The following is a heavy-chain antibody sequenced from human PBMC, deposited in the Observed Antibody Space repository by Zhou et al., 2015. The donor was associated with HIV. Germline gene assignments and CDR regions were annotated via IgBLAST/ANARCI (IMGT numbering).Heavy chain of an antibody. J-gene: IGHJ4*02. CDR1: GYTFTGYY. CDR3: ARVRSPDLVVVAARYSYGVFDY. V-gene: IGHV1-2*06. Sequence: QVQLVQSGAEVKKPGASVKVSCKASGYTFTGYYMHWVRQAPGQGLEWMGRINPNSGGTNYAQKFQGRVTMTRDTSISTAYMELSRLRSDDTAVYYCARVRSPDLVVVAARYSYGVFDYWGQGTLVTVSS. D-gene: IGHD2-15*01. CDR2: INPNSGGT.